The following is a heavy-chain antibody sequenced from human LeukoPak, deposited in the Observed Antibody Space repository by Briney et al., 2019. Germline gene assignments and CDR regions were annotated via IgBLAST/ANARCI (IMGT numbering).Heavy chain of an antibody. D-gene: IGHD5-24*01. CDR2: IYSGGST. CDR1: ESTFSTYA. Sequence: QAGGSLRLSCAASESTFSTYAMSWVRQAPGKGLEWVSVIYSGGSTYYADSVKGRFTISRDNSKNTLYLQMNSLRAEDTAVYYCARHSKRWLPYYFDYWGQGTLVTVSS. J-gene: IGHJ4*02. V-gene: IGHV3-66*04. CDR3: ARHSKRWLPYYFDY.